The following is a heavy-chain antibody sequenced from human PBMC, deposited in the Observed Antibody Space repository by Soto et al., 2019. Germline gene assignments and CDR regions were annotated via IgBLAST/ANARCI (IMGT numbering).Heavy chain of an antibody. CDR2: VYHTGRT. Sequence: SETLSLTCTVSGGSFKSGSYSWSWIRQPPGKGLEWIGYVYHTGRTSYNPSLKSRVSISMDTSKNQFSLNLDSVTAADTAVYFCARYRFSGNWSKFDYWGQGTQVTVSS. CDR3: ARYRFSGNWSKFDY. D-gene: IGHD6-13*01. CDR1: GGSFKSGSYS. V-gene: IGHV4-61*01. J-gene: IGHJ4*02.